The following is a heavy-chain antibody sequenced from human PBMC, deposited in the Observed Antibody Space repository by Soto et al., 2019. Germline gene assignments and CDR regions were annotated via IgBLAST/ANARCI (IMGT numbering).Heavy chain of an antibody. Sequence: QVTLKESGPVLVKPTETLTLTCTVSGFSLSNARMGVSWIRQPPGKALEWLAHIFSNDEKSYSTSLKSRLTTTKDTSKCQVVLTMTNMDPVDTATYYCARISYDSSGYYARGPFDYWGQGTLVTVSS. D-gene: IGHD3-22*01. CDR1: GFSLSNARMG. J-gene: IGHJ4*02. CDR2: IFSNDEK. V-gene: IGHV2-26*01. CDR3: ARISYDSSGYYARGPFDY.